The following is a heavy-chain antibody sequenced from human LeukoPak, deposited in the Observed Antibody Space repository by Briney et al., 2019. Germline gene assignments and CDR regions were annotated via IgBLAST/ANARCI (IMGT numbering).Heavy chain of an antibody. D-gene: IGHD3-22*01. Sequence: GGSLRLSCAASGLTFSSYAMSWVRQAPGKGLEWVSAISGSGGSTYYADSVKGRFTISRDNSKNTLYLQMNSLRAEDTAVYYCATSSRASSGYSSLWGQGTLVTVSS. J-gene: IGHJ4*02. CDR2: ISGSGGST. CDR3: ATSSRASSGYSSL. CDR1: GLTFSSYA. V-gene: IGHV3-23*01.